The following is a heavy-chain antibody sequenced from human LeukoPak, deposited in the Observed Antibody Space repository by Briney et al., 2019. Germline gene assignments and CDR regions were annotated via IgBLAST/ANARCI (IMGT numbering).Heavy chain of an antibody. V-gene: IGHV3-21*06. CDR1: GLTFSTSG. CDR3: ATETNGRHYDY. CDR2: IGPTGSDR. J-gene: IGHJ4*02. D-gene: IGHD1-14*01. Sequence: GGSLRLSCTASGLTFSTSGFNWVRQAPGKGLELVASIGPTGSDRYHADSIKGRCTISRDNANNFLYLQMNSLRAEDTAVYYCATETNGRHYDYWGQGTLLTVSS.